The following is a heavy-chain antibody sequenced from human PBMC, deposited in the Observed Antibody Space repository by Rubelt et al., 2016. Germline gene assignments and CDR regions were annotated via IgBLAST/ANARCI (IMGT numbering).Heavy chain of an antibody. V-gene: IGHV3-64*01. CDR3: AGEEAAAGIYWYFDL. D-gene: IGHD6-13*01. CDR1: GFTFSSYA. Sequence: EVQLVESGGGLVQPGGSLRLSCAASGFTFSSYAMHWVRQAPGKGLEYVSSISSKGGSTYYANSVKGRFTISRDNSKNTLYLQMGSLRAEDMAVYYCAGEEAAAGIYWYFDLWGRGTVVTVSS. CDR2: ISSKGGST. J-gene: IGHJ2*01.